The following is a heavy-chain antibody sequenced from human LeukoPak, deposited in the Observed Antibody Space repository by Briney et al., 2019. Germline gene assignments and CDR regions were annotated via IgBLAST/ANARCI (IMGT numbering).Heavy chain of an antibody. CDR1: GGFMNSYY. Sequence: PSETLSLICTVSGGFMNSYYWSWIRQPPGKGLEWIGYIYYSGSTNYNPSLKSRVAMSVDTSKNKFSLKLSSVTAADTAVYYCARGGREGYSPINYWGQGILVTVSS. CDR3: ARGGREGYSPINY. V-gene: IGHV4-59*01. J-gene: IGHJ4*02. CDR2: IYYSGST. D-gene: IGHD5-24*01.